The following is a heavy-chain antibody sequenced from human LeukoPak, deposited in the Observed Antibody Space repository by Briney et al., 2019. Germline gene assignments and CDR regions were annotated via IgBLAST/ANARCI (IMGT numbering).Heavy chain of an antibody. V-gene: IGHV3-30*02. CDR1: GFTFSTYG. D-gene: IGHD6-6*01. CDR3: AKDGSTSPFYYYYYYMDV. Sequence: PGGSLRLSCAASGFTFSTYGIHWVHQASGKGLEWVTFIRYDGSNKYYADSVMGRFTISRDNSKNTVYLQMNSLRTDDTAVYYCAKDGSTSPFYYYYYYMDVWGTGTTVTVSS. CDR2: IRYDGSNK. J-gene: IGHJ6*03.